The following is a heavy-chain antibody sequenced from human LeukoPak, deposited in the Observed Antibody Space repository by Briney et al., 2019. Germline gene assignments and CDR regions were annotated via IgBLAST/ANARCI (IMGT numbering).Heavy chain of an antibody. D-gene: IGHD3-22*01. CDR1: GYTFTSYD. J-gene: IGHJ6*02. CDR3: ATFYTYYYDSSGYYPSDYYYYGMDV. V-gene: IGHV1-8*01. CDR2: MNPNSGNT. Sequence: ASVKVSCKASGYTFTSYDINWVRQATGQGLEWMGWMNPNSGNTGYAQKFQGRVTMTRNTSISTAYMELSSLRSEDTAVYYCATFYTYYYDSSGYYPSDYYYYGMDVWGQGTTVTVSS.